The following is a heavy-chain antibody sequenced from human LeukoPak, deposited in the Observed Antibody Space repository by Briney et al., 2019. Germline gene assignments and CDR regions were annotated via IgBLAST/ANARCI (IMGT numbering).Heavy chain of an antibody. CDR3: ARDGVVPCRGGNCFGAGLAFDI. CDR1: GGTFNTNS. D-gene: IGHD2-21*01. J-gene: IGHJ3*02. Sequence: SVKVSCKVSGGTFNTNSMVWVRQAPGQGLEWMGTIIPMFGTENNAQKFQDRITITADELTATTYMELRSLRSEDTAIYYCARDGVVPCRGGNCFGAGLAFDIWGQGTMVSVS. V-gene: IGHV1-69*15. CDR2: IIPMFGTE.